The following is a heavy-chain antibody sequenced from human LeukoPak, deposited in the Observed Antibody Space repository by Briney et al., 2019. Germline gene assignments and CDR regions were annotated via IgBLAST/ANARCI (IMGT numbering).Heavy chain of an antibody. Sequence: SETLSLTCAVSGGSISSGGYSWSWIRQPPGKGLEWIGYIYHSGSTYYNPSLKSRVTISVDRSKNQFSLKLSSVTAADTAVYYWGIQRLEDYAYGGREPLVPFP. CDR3: GIQRLEDYAY. CDR2: IYHSGST. J-gene: IGHJ4*02. D-gene: IGHD3-16*01. V-gene: IGHV4-30-2*01. CDR1: GGSISSGGYS.